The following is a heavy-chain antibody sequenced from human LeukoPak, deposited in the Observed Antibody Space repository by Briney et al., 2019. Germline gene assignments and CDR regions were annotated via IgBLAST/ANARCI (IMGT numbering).Heavy chain of an antibody. J-gene: IGHJ4*02. CDR2: IKQDGSGK. Sequence: PGGSLRLSCAASGFTFSSYWMSWVRQAPGKGLEWVANIKQDGSGKYYVDSVKGRFTISRDNAKNSLYLQMNSLRAEDTAVYYCARLRFLEWFHDDYWGQGTLVTVSS. CDR3: ARLRFLEWFHDDY. V-gene: IGHV3-7*01. D-gene: IGHD3-3*01. CDR1: GFTFSSYW.